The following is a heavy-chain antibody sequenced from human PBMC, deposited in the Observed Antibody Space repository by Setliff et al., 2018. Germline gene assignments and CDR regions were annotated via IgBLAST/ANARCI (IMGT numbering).Heavy chain of an antibody. CDR1: DDSISSRHYY. V-gene: IGHV4-61*09. J-gene: IGHJ4*02. CDR2: IYTSWST. D-gene: IGHD2-15*01. Sequence: SETLSLTCTVSDDSISSRHYYWSWIRQPAGKGLEWLGQIYTSWSTNYNPSLKGRATLPIDASKNQFSLNLTSVTAADTAVYYCARASVVHAIAVGYWGQGTLVTVSS. CDR3: ARASVVHAIAVGY.